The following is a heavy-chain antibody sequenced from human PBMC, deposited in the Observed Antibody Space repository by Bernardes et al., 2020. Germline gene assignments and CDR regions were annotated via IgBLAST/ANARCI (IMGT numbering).Heavy chain of an antibody. CDR3: VKGFGAGYLQFDS. D-gene: IGHD5-12*01. Sequence: GGSLRLSCAASGFTVTSTYMSWVRQAPGKGLEWVSVIFSGGTTYYTESLKGRFTISRDTSKNTVYLQMNSLRAEDTAMYFCVKGFGAGYLQFDSWGQGTLVTVSS. CDR2: IFSGGTT. J-gene: IGHJ4*02. CDR1: GFTVTSTY. V-gene: IGHV3-53*01.